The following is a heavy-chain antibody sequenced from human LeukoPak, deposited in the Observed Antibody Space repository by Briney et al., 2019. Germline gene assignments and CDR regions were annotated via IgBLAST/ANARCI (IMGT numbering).Heavy chain of an antibody. D-gene: IGHD3-22*01. J-gene: IGHJ4*02. CDR1: SGSISSYY. CDR2: IYYSGST. V-gene: IGHV4-59*12. CDR3: ARDRRYSSGFYGPIDY. Sequence: SETLSLTCTVSSGSISSYYWSWIRQPPGKGLEWIGYIYYSGSTDYNPSLKSRVTISVDTSKNQFSLQLNSVTPEDTAVYYCARDRRYSSGFYGPIDYWGQGTLVTVSS.